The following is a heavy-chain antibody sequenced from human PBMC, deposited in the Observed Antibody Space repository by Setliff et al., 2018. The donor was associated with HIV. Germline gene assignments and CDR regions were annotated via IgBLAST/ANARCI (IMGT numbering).Heavy chain of an antibody. CDR2: IYTSGST. CDR3: ARDLLSGYYYGSGSYWDV. CDR1: GGSISSSD. V-gene: IGHV4-4*08. D-gene: IGHD3-10*01. Sequence: SETLSLTGTVSGGSISSSDGSWNRQPPGKGLDWIGYIYTSGSTNYNPSLKSRVTISVDTSKNQFSLKLSSVTAADTAVYYCARDLLSGYYYGSGSYWDVWGKGTTVTVSS. J-gene: IGHJ6*04.